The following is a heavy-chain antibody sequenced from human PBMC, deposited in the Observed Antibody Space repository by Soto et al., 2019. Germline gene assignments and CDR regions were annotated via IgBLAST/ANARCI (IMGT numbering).Heavy chain of an antibody. V-gene: IGHV1-2*02. CDR3: ARLAYTAGYYYYGMDV. J-gene: IGHJ6*02. D-gene: IGHD5-18*01. CDR1: GYTFTGYY. Sequence: QVQLVQSGAEVKKPGASVKVSCKASGYTFTGYYMHWVRQAPGQGLEWMGWINPNSGGTNYAQKFQGRDTMTRDTSISTAYMELSRLRSDDTAVYYCARLAYTAGYYYYGMDVWGQGTTVTVSS. CDR2: INPNSGGT.